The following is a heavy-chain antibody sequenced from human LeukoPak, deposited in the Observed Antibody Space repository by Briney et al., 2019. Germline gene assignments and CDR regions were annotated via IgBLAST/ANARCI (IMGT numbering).Heavy chain of an antibody. CDR1: GYTLTELS. Sequence: ASVKVSCKVSGYTLTELSMHWVRQAPGKGLEWMGGFDPEDGETIYAQKFQGRVTMTEDTSTDTACMELSSLRSEDTAVYYCATDLYCSSTSCIDYWGQGTLVTVSS. CDR3: ATDLYCSSTSCIDY. V-gene: IGHV1-24*01. J-gene: IGHJ4*02. CDR2: FDPEDGET. D-gene: IGHD2-2*01.